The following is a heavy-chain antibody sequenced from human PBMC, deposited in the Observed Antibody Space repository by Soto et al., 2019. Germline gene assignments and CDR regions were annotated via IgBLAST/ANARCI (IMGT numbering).Heavy chain of an antibody. CDR2: ISAYNGNT. Sequence: VKVSCKASGYTFTSYGISWVRQAPGQGLEWMGWISAYNGNTNYAQKLQGRVTMTTDTSTSTAYMELRSLRSDDTAVYYCARAPIVVVPAAINWFDPWGQGTLVTVSS. D-gene: IGHD2-2*02. CDR1: GYTFTSYG. V-gene: IGHV1-18*01. J-gene: IGHJ5*02. CDR3: ARAPIVVVPAAINWFDP.